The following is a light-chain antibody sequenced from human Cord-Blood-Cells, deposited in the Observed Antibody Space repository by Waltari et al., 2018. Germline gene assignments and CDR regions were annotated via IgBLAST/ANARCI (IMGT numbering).Light chain of an antibody. Sequence: QSALTQPASVSGSPGQSITLSCTGTSSDVGGSNYVSWYQQHPGKAPKLMIYDVSNRPSGVSNRFSGTKSGNTASLTIYGLQAEDEADYYCSSYTSSSTRVFGGGTKLTVL. CDR1: SSDVGGSNY. J-gene: IGLJ3*02. CDR3: SSYTSSSTRV. V-gene: IGLV2-14*01. CDR2: DVS.